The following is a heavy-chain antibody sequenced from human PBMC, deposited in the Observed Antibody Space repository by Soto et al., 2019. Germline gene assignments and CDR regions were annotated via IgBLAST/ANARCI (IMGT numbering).Heavy chain of an antibody. CDR3: ARDTGPDYGDFYYYYYYMDV. CDR2: ISGSGGTT. J-gene: IGHJ6*03. Sequence: GGSLRLSCAASGFTFSSYAMSWVRQTPGKGLEWVATISGSGGTTYYADSVKGRFTISRDNSKNTVHLQMNPLRADDTAVYYCARDTGPDYGDFYYYYYYMDVWGKGTTVTVSS. CDR1: GFTFSSYA. V-gene: IGHV3-23*01. D-gene: IGHD4-17*01.